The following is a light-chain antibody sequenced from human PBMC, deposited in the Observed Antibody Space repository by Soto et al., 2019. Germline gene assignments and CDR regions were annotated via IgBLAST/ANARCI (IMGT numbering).Light chain of an antibody. V-gene: IGKV4-1*01. Sequence: DIVMTQSPDSLAVSLGERATINCKSSQSVLYGSHNKNYLAWYQQKPGQPPKLLIYWASTRESGVPDRFSGSGSGTDFTLTISSLQAEDVAVYYCQQYYSAPSWTFGQGTKVEIK. J-gene: IGKJ1*01. CDR3: QQYYSAPSWT. CDR2: WAS. CDR1: QSVLYGSHNKNY.